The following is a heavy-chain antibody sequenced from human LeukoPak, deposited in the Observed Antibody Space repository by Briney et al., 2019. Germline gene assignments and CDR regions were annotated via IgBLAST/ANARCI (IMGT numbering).Heavy chain of an antibody. Sequence: SGGSLRLSCAASGLTVSTNYMTWVRQAPGKGLEWVSIIYSDGSTYYADSVKGRFTISRDNYKNTLYLQMNSLRGEDTAMYYCARDLDYFDSSGSHRRRNYFDYWGQGTLVTVSS. J-gene: IGHJ4*02. CDR3: ARDLDYFDSSGSHRRRNYFDY. CDR1: GLTVSTNY. D-gene: IGHD3-22*01. V-gene: IGHV3-53*01. CDR2: IYSDGST.